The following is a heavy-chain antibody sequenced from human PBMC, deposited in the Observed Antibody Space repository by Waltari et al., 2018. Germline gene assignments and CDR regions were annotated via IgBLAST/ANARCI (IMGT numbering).Heavy chain of an antibody. V-gene: IGHV4-59*01. J-gene: IGHJ6*02. CDR3: ARMRYFDWLSMDV. Sequence: QVQLQESGPGLVKPSATLSLTCTVPGGSISSYYWSWTRQPPGKGLEWIGYIYYSGSTNYNPSLKSRVTISVDTSKNQFSLKLSSVTAADTAVYYCARMRYFDWLSMDVWGQGTTVTVSS. D-gene: IGHD3-9*01. CDR1: GGSISSYY. CDR2: IYYSGST.